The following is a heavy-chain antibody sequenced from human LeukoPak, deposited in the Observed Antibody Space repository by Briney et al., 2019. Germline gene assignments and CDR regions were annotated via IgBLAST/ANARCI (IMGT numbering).Heavy chain of an antibody. V-gene: IGHV3-23*01. J-gene: IGHJ4*02. CDR3: ATEGFYY. CDR1: GFTLSKYG. CDR2: ISKSGDIT. Sequence: PGGSLRLSCAASGFTLSKYGMKWVRQAAGKGLEYVSGISKSGDITHYVDSVKGRFTISRDNSKNTLYLQMNSLRAEDTALYYCATEGFYYWGPGTLVTASS.